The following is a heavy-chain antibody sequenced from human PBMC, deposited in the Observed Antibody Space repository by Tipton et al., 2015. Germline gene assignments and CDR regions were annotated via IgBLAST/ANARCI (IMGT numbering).Heavy chain of an antibody. J-gene: IGHJ3*02. CDR1: GFTFSDYY. CDR2: ISNSGNTI. CDR3: ARKAYSHAFDI. V-gene: IGHV3-11*01. D-gene: IGHD2-21*01. Sequence: SLRLSCAASGFTFSDYYMSWIRQAPGKGLDWVSYISNSGNTIYYADSVKGRFTIFRDNARNSLYLQMNSLRAEDTAVYYYARKAYSHAFDIWGQGTMVTVSS.